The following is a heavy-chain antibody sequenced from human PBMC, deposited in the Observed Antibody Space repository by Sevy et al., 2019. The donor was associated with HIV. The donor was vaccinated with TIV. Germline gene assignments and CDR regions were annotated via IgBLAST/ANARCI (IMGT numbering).Heavy chain of an antibody. V-gene: IGHV4-59*12. Sequence: SETLSLTCTVSGGSLSSYYWSWIRQPPGKGLEAIGYMYYNGRTYYNPSLSSRVTISVDKSQNQVSLQLSSVTAADTAVDYWGGAGGNTDWGMDVLGQGITVTVSS. D-gene: IGHD2-8*02. J-gene: IGHJ6*02. CDR3: GGAGGNTDWGMDV. CDR1: GGSLSSYY. CDR2: MYYNGRT.